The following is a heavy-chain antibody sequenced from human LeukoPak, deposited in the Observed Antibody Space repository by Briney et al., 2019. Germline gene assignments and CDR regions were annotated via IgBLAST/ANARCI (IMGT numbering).Heavy chain of an antibody. CDR2: ISGNGRNT. D-gene: IGHD2-15*01. CDR3: ARGRGVYGYWYFDL. Sequence: GGSLRLSCAASGFTFDDYGMSWVRQAPGKGLEWVSTISGNGRNTYYADSVKGRFTISRDNSKITLYLEMNSLRAEDTAVYYCARGRGVYGYWYFDLWGRGTLVTVSS. J-gene: IGHJ2*01. V-gene: IGHV3-23*01. CDR1: GFTFDDYG.